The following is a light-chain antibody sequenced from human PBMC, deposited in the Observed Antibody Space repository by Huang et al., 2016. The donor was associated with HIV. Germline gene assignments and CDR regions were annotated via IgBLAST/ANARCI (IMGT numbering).Light chain of an antibody. CDR2: WAS. J-gene: IGKJ4*01. CDR1: QTILYSSKNKNY. V-gene: IGKV4-1*01. CDR3: QQYFETPLT. Sequence: DIVMTQSPDSLAVSLGERATVNCKSSQTILYSSKNKNYLAWYQQKPVQPPKLLIYWASTRESGVPDRFSGSGSGTDFTLTISSLQAEDVAVYYCQQYFETPLTFGGGTKVDIK.